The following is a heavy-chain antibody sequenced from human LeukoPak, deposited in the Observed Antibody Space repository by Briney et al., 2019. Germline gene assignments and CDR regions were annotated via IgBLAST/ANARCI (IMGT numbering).Heavy chain of an antibody. D-gene: IGHD4-17*01. V-gene: IGHV4-59*01. CDR1: GGSMNNYY. CDR2: ISDSGST. J-gene: IGHJ5*02. Sequence: SETLSLTCTVSGGSMNNYYWSWIRQAPGKGLEWIGYISDSGSTNYNPSLRSRVTISVDTSKNQFSLKLSSVTAADTALYYCARYDYGDCWFDPWGQGALVTVSS. CDR3: ARYDYGDCWFDP.